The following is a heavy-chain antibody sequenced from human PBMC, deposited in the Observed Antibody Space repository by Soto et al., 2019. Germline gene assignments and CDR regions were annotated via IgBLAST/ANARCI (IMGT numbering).Heavy chain of an antibody. J-gene: IGHJ3*02. CDR3: ARDPGTTPGDAFDI. CDR1: GGSLSSYY. Sequence: SETLSLTCTVSGGSLSSYYWRWIRQPAGKGLEWIGRIYTSGSTNYNPSLKSRVTMSVDTSKNQFSLKLSSVTAADTAVYYCARDPGTTPGDAFDIWGQGTMVTVS. D-gene: IGHD1-7*01. CDR2: IYTSGST. V-gene: IGHV4-4*07.